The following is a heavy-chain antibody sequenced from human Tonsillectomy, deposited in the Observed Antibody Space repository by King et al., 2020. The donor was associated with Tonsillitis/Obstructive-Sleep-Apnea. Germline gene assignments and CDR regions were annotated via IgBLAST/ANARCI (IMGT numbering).Heavy chain of an antibody. V-gene: IGHV3-9*01. CDR2: ISYNGDDI. J-gene: IGHJ4*02. CDR1: GFIFDDYA. Sequence: EVQLVESGGGLVQPGRSLRLSCAASGFIFDDYAMHWVRQAPGKGLEWVSGISYNGDDIAYADSVKGRFTISRDNAKNSLYQQMNSLRAEDTALYYCAKDIPGGYTEGSAFYFGHWGKGTLVTVSS. CDR3: AKDIPGGYTEGSAFYFGH. D-gene: IGHD3-16*02.